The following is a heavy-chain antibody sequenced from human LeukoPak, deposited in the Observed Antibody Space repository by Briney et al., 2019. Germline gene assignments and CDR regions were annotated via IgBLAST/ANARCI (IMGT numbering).Heavy chain of an antibody. CDR1: GGSISNYY. V-gene: IGHV4-59*01. Sequence: SETLSLTCTVSGGSISNYYWSWLRQPPGKGLEWIGYIYYSGSTNYNPSLKSRVTISVDTSKNQFSLNLSSVTAADTAMYYCARDRSPEGYYDSSHWDYYHGMDVWGQGTTVTVSS. CDR3: ARDRSPEGYYDSSHWDYYHGMDV. D-gene: IGHD3-22*01. CDR2: IYYSGST. J-gene: IGHJ6*02.